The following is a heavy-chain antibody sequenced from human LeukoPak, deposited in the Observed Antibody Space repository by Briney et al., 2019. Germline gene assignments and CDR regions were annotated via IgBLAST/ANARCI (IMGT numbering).Heavy chain of an antibody. V-gene: IGHV4-39*07. D-gene: IGHD3-10*01. CDR1: GGSISSSSYY. CDR3: ASSSGSGSYYNRRDNWFDP. CDR2: IYYSGST. Sequence: SETLSLTCTVSGGSISSSSYYWGWIRQPPGKGLEWIGSIYYSGSTFYNPSLKSRVTISIDTSKNQFSLKVSSVTAADTAVYYCASSSGSGSYYNRRDNWFDPWGQGTLVTVSS. J-gene: IGHJ5*02.